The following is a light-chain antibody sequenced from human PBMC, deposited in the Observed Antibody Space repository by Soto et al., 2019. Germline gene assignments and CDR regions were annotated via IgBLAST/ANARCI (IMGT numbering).Light chain of an antibody. V-gene: IGKV3-20*01. CDR1: QSVSNNY. J-gene: IGKJ4*01. Sequence: EIVLTQSPGTLSLSPGERATLSCRASQSVSNNYLAWYQQKPGQAPRLLINGASNRATGIPDRFSGSGSATDFTLSIIRLEPEDFAVYYCQQYGRSPPTFGGGTKVAIK. CDR3: QQYGRSPPT. CDR2: GAS.